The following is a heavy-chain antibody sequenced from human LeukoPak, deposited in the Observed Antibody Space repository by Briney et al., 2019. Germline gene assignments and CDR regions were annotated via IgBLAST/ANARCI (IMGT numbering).Heavy chain of an antibody. CDR2: ISGSGGST. CDR3: AKGGYCSSTSCYLELGWGMDV. J-gene: IGHJ6*02. CDR1: GFTFSSYA. V-gene: IGHV3-23*01. Sequence: GGSLRLSCAASGFTFSSYAMSWVRQAPGKGLEWVSAISGSGGSTYYADSVKGRFTISRDNSKNTLYLQMNSLRAEDTAVYYRAKGGYCSSTSCYLELGWGMDVWGQGTTVTVSS. D-gene: IGHD2-2*01.